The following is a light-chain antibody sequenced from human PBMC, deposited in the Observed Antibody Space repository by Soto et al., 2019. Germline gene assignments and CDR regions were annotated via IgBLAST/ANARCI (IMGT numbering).Light chain of an antibody. V-gene: IGKV3-20*01. Sequence: VVFPTSPDSLSFAPGEEALLAFRASQTIDNTLAWYQRKPGQAPRLLIYDASNRATGIPARFSGSGSGTDFTLTITRLEPEDLAVYYCQQYGGSPRTSGQRTKVDIK. CDR2: DAS. CDR1: QTIDNT. J-gene: IGKJ1*01. CDR3: QQYGGSPRT.